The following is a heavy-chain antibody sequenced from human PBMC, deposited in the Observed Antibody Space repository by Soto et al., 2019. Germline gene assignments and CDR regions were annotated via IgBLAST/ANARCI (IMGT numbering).Heavy chain of an antibody. J-gene: IGHJ4*02. CDR2: ISGSGGNT. D-gene: IGHD3-3*01. CDR1: GFNFNNYA. V-gene: IGHV3-23*01. CDR3: AKGKANTLFGVDTLFDY. Sequence: EVQLLESGGGLVQPGGSLRLSCVASGFNFNNYAMTWVRQAPGKGLEWVSTISGSGGNTHYAESVKGRFTISRDNFKTTLFLQMNSLRAEDTAVYYCAKGKANTLFGVDTLFDYWGQGTLVTVSS.